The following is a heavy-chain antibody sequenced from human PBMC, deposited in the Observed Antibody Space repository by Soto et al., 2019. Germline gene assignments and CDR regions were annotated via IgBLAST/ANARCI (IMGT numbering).Heavy chain of an antibody. J-gene: IGHJ4*02. V-gene: IGHV1-3*01. D-gene: IGHD3-10*01. CDR2: INAGDDIT. CDR3: AIDPVTLVRGVIPYLDY. Sequence: GASVKVSCKASGSTFMSYPLHWVRQAPGQRPEWMGWINAGDDITQFSQKFQGRLTFTRDTSASTGYMELRSLRSEDTAVYYCAIDPVTLVRGVIPYLDYWGQGTPVTVSS. CDR1: GSTFMSYP.